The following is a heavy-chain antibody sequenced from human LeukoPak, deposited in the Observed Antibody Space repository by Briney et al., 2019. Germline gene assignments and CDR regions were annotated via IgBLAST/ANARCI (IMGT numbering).Heavy chain of an antibody. CDR1: GGSISSYY. D-gene: IGHD4-23*01. Sequence: SETLSLTCTVSGGSISSYYWSWIRQPPGKGLERIGYIYYSGSTNYNPSLKSRVTISVDTSKNQFSLKLSSVTAADTAAYYCARALEAYGGNSGGIDYWGQGTLVTVSS. J-gene: IGHJ4*02. CDR2: IYYSGST. CDR3: ARALEAYGGNSGGIDY. V-gene: IGHV4-59*01.